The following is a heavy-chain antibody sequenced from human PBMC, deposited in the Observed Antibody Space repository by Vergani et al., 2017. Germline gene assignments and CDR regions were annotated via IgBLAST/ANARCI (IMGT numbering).Heavy chain of an antibody. CDR3: AKELIVPGAVPIVTPFDH. D-gene: IGHD6-13*01. CDR1: GFTFSGHA. Sequence: EVQLLESGGGVAQPGGSLRLSCAASGFTFSGHAMSWVRQAPGKGLEWVSGITSSGRTTNYADSVNGRFTISRDNSKDTLYLQMNNVRADDTAVYYCAKELIVPGAVPIVTPFDHWGQGTLVTVSS. J-gene: IGHJ4*02. V-gene: IGHV3-23*01. CDR2: ITSSGRTT.